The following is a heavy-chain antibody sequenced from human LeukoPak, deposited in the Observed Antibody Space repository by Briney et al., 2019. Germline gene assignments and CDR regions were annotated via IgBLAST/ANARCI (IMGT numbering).Heavy chain of an antibody. D-gene: IGHD3-9*01. CDR2: ISWNSGSI. J-gene: IGHJ4*02. Sequence: TGGSLRLSCAASGFTFDDYAMHWVRQAPGKGLEWVSGISWNSGSIGYADSVKGRFTISRDNAKNSLYVQMNSLRAEDTALYYCAKDKGTGYDILTGPIDYWGQGTLVTVSS. CDR1: GFTFDDYA. CDR3: AKDKGTGYDILTGPIDY. V-gene: IGHV3-9*01.